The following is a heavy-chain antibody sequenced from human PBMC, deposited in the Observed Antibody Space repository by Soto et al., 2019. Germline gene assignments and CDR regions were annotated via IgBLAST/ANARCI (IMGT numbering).Heavy chain of an antibody. J-gene: IGHJ3*02. CDR2: INAGSGNT. CDR1: GYAFTSYA. V-gene: IGHV1-3*01. CDR3: AIDYYGSGNYYYDAFDI. D-gene: IGHD3-10*01. Sequence: ASVNVSCKAAGYAFTSYAMHWVRQAPRQRLEWMGWINAGSGNTKYSQRFQGRVTITRDTSASTAYMELSSLRSEDTAVYYCAIDYYGSGNYYYDAFDIWGQGTTVTVSS.